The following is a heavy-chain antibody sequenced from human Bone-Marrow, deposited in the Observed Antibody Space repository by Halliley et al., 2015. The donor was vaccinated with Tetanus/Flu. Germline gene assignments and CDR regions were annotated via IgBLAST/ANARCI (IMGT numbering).Heavy chain of an antibody. CDR3: ARGTWITRGDFDS. V-gene: IGHV4-39*01. Sequence: LEGISNIYYSGNTYYNPSLKGRVPISVDPSKNQFSLGLGSASAADTALYYCARGTWITRGDFDSWGQGILVPVSS. J-gene: IGHJ4*02. D-gene: IGHD3-10*01. CDR2: IYYSGNT.